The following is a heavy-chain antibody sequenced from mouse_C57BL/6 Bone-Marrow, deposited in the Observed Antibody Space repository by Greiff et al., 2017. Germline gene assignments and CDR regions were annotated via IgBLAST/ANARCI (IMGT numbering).Heavy chain of an antibody. Sequence: QVQLQQPGAELVRPGTSVKLSCKASGYTFTSYWMHWVKQRPGQGLEWIGVIDPSDSYTNYNQKFKGKATLTVDASSSTAYMQLNSLTSEDSAVYYCAKGGNYVGDYWGQGTTLTVSS. D-gene: IGHD2-1*01. J-gene: IGHJ2*01. CDR2: IDPSDSYT. CDR3: AKGGNYVGDY. CDR1: GYTFTSYW. V-gene: IGHV1-59*01.